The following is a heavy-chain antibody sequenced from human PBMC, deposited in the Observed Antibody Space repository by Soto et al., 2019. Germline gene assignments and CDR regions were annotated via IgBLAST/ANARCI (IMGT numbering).Heavy chain of an antibody. V-gene: IGHV3-66*01. CDR2: IYSSGDT. CDR1: GFSVSDNY. J-gene: IGHJ5*02. Sequence: PGGSLRLPCAASGFSVSDNYMSWVRQAPGKGLEWISVIYSSGDTYYADSVKGRLTISRDNFRNTLYLQINDPRVEDTAIYYCARDPGYGRGVSFDPWGQGIPVTVSS. D-gene: IGHD2-8*01. CDR3: ARDPGYGRGVSFDP.